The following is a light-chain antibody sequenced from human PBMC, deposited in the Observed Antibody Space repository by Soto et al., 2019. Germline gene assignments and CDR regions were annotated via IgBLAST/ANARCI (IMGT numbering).Light chain of an antibody. V-gene: IGLV2-14*01. CDR1: SSDVGGYNY. Sequence: HSALTQPASVSGSPGQSITISCTGTSSDVGGYNYVSWYQQHPGKAPKLMIYDVSNRPSGVSNRFSGSKSGNTASLTISGLQAEDEADYYCSSYTSSSISRVFGTGTKLTVL. J-gene: IGLJ1*01. CDR3: SSYTSSSISRV. CDR2: DVS.